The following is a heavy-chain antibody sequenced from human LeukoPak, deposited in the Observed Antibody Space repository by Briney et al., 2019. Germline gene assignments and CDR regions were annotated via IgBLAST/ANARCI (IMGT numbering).Heavy chain of an antibody. Sequence: GGSLRLSCAASGFTFSSYEMNWVRQAPGKGLEWVSYISSSGSTIYYADSVKGRFTISRDNAKNSLYLQMNSLRAEDTAVYYLPRGYCSGGSCYDHSNTCFDYWGQGTLVTVSS. V-gene: IGHV3-48*03. CDR3: PRGYCSGGSCYDHSNTCFDY. CDR1: GFTFSSYE. J-gene: IGHJ4*02. CDR2: ISSSGSTI. D-gene: IGHD2-15*01.